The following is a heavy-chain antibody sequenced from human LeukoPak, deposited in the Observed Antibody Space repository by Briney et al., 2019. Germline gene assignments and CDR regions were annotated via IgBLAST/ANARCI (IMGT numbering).Heavy chain of an antibody. Sequence: GESLNISCNGSRYSFTIYLIGSVRQMPVKAREWMGIIYPGDSDTRFSPSFQGQVSISADKSISTAYLQWSRLKGSNRAMYYCASGQITGRFDYWGQGTLVTVFS. V-gene: IGHV5-51*01. J-gene: IGHJ4*02. D-gene: IGHD1-14*01. CDR2: IYPGDSDT. CDR1: RYSFTIYL. CDR3: ASGQITGRFDY.